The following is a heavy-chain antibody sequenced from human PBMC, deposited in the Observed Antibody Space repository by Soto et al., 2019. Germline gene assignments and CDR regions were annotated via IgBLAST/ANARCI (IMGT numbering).Heavy chain of an antibody. J-gene: IGHJ4*02. Sequence: PGGSLRLSCAASGFTFSNTWMNWVRQAPGKGLEWVGLIKSQTDGGTTDYAAPVKGRFIISRDDSENTLYLQMNNLNTEDTAVYYCTTNRDYWGRGTLVNVS. CDR3: TTNRDY. CDR2: IKSQTDGGTT. CDR1: GFTFSNTW. V-gene: IGHV3-15*01.